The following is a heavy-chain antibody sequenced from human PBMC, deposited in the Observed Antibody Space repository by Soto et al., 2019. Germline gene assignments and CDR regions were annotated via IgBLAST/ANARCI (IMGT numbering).Heavy chain of an antibody. CDR1: GGSISSYY. Sequence: RSLTCTVSGGSISSYYWSWIRQPPGKGLEWIGYIYYSGSTNYNPSLKSRVTISVDTSKNQFSLKLSSVTAADTAVYYCARTMKQLAFLDVWGQGTTVTVSS. V-gene: IGHV4-59*01. D-gene: IGHD6-6*01. J-gene: IGHJ6*02. CDR3: ARTMKQLAFLDV. CDR2: IYYSGST.